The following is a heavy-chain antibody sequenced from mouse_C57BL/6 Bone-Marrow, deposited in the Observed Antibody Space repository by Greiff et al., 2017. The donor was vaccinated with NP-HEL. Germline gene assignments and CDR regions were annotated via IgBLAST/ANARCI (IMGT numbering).Heavy chain of an antibody. CDR2: IYPRSGNT. CDR3: ARSVTVVKGYYFDY. V-gene: IGHV1-81*01. Sequence: QVQLKESGAELARPGASVKLSCKASGYTFTSYGISWVKQRTGQGLEWIGEIYPRSGNTYYNEKFKGKATLTADKSSSTAYMELHSLTSEDSAVYFCARSVTVVKGYYFDYWGQGTTLTVSS. D-gene: IGHD1-1*01. J-gene: IGHJ2*01. CDR1: GYTFTSYG.